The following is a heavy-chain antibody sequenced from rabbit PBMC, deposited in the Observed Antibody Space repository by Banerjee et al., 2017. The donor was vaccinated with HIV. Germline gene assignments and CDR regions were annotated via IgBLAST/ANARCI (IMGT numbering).Heavy chain of an antibody. D-gene: IGHD4-1*01. CDR1: GFTLSNYC. CDR3: ARDLAGVIGWNFGL. Sequence: QQQLVESGGDLVKPGASLTLTCKASGFTLSNYCMCWVRQTPGKGLEWIACIDAGSSGNSYYASWAKGRFTISKTSSTTVTLQMTSLTAADTATYFCARDLAGVIGWNFGLWGPGTLVTVS. V-gene: IGHV1S45*01. J-gene: IGHJ6*01. CDR2: IDAGSSGNS.